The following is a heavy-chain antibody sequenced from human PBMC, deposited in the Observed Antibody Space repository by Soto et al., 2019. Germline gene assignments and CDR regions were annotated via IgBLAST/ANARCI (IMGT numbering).Heavy chain of an antibody. Sequence: QVQLQESGPGLVKPSETLSLTCTVSGGSISSYYWSWIRQPPGKGLEWIGYIYYSGSTNYNPSLKSRVTISVDTSKNQFSLKLSSVTAADTAVYYCARDGGTNMATIPEDWGQGTLVTVSS. CDR1: GGSISSYY. CDR3: ARDGGTNMATIPED. D-gene: IGHD5-12*01. V-gene: IGHV4-59*01. J-gene: IGHJ4*02. CDR2: IYYSGST.